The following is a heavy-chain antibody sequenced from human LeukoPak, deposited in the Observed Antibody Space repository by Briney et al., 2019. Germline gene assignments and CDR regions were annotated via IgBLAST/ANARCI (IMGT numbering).Heavy chain of an antibody. CDR3: ARDRYCSGGSCYPLDY. D-gene: IGHD2-15*01. CDR1: GFTFSSYS. Sequence: GGSLRLSCAASGFTFSSYSMNWVRQAPGKGLEWVSSISSSSSYIYYADSVKGRFTISRDNAKNSLYLQMNSLRAEDTAVYYCARDRYCSGGSCYPLDYWGQGTPVTVSP. V-gene: IGHV3-21*01. J-gene: IGHJ4*02. CDR2: ISSSSSYI.